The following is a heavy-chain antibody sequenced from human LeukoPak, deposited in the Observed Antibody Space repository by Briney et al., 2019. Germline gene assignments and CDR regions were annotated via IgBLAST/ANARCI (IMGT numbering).Heavy chain of an antibody. J-gene: IGHJ6*03. V-gene: IGHV3-7*01. CDR3: ARELGRYYMDV. Sequence: PGGSLRLSCAASGFTFSSYWMSWVRQAPGKGLGWVANIKQDGSEKYYVDSVKGRFTISRDNAKNSLYLQMNSLRAGDTAVYYCARELGRYYMDVWGKGTTVTVSS. CDR2: IKQDGSEK. CDR1: GFTFSSYW.